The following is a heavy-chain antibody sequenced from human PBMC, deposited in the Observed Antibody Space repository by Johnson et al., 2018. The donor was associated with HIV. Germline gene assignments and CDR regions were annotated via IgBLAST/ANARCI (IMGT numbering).Heavy chain of an antibody. D-gene: IGHD4-23*01. J-gene: IGHJ3*02. CDR3: ANLGDYGGNNGFDI. V-gene: IGHV3-30*02. CDR2: IWYDGTNK. CDR1: GFTFSSFD. Sequence: QVQLVESGGGLIQPGGSLRLSCAASGFTFSSFDKDWVRQAPGKGLEWVPFIWYDGTNKYSADSVKGRLTISRDNSKNTMYLQMNSLRTEDTAVYYCANLGDYGGNNGFDIWGQGTMVTVSS.